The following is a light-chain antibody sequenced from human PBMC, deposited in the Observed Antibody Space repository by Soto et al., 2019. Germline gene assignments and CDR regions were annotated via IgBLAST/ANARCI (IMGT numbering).Light chain of an antibody. CDR2: RNN. CDR1: SSNIGSNY. CDR3: AAWDDSLSGLYV. V-gene: IGLV1-47*01. J-gene: IGLJ1*01. Sequence: QSVLTQPPSASGTPGQRVTISCSGSSSNIGSNYVYWYQQLPGTAPKLLIYRNNQRPSGVPDRFSGSKSGTSASLAISGLRSEDEADYYCAAWDDSLSGLYVFGTGTKGTV.